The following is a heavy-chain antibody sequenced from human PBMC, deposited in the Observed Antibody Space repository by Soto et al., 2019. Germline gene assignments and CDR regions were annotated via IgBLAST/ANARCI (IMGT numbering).Heavy chain of an antibody. CDR3: TRSDYYGSGSYIYYYGMDV. D-gene: IGHD3-10*01. CDR1: GFTFSSYW. V-gene: IGHV3-74*01. J-gene: IGHJ6*02. Sequence: EVQLVESGGGLVQPGGSLRLSCAASGFTFSSYWMHWVRQAPGKGLVWFSRISNDGSSTSYADSVKGRFTISRDHAKTTLYLQMNSLRAEDTAVYYCTRSDYYGSGSYIYYYGMDVWCQGTTVTVSS. CDR2: ISNDGSST.